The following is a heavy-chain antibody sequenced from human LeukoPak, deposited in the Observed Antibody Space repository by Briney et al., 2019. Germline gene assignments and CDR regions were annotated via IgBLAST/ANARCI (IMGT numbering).Heavy chain of an antibody. V-gene: IGHV3-23*01. CDR1: GFTFAGYA. CDR2: ISGRGDST. J-gene: IGHJ5*02. Sequence: GGSQRLSCAASGFTFAGYAMNWVRQAPGKGLEWVSAISGRGDSTFYADSVGGRFTISRDNSKNTLYLQMNSLRAEDTAVYYCAKDRVSPGFNWFDPWGQGTLVTVSS. CDR3: AKDRVSPGFNWFDP. D-gene: IGHD3-16*01.